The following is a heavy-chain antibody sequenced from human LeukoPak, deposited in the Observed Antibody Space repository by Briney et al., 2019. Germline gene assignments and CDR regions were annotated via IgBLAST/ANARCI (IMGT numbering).Heavy chain of an antibody. CDR1: GFTFTSSA. D-gene: IGHD2-21*02. J-gene: IGHJ5*02. Sequence: SVKVSCKASGFTFTSSAMQWVRQARGQRLEWIGWIVVGSVNTNYAQKFQERVTITRDMSTSTAYMELSSLRSEDTAVYYCAADLCGDDCYGWFDPWGQGTLVTVSS. V-gene: IGHV1-58*02. CDR3: AADLCGDDCYGWFDP. CDR2: IVVGSVNT.